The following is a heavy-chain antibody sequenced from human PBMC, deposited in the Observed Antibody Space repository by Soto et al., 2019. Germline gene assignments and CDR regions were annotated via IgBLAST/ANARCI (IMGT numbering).Heavy chain of an antibody. Sequence: SETLSLTCTVSGGSISSGGYYWSWIRQHPGKGLEWIGYIYYSGSTYYNPSLKSRVTISVDTSKNQFSLKLSSVTAADTAVYYCARALVSLGGLVWNGSYYYYYGMDVWGQGTTVTVSS. J-gene: IGHJ6*02. CDR2: IYYSGST. CDR3: ARALVSLGGLVWNGSYYYYYGMDV. D-gene: IGHD3-3*01. CDR1: GGSISSGGYY. V-gene: IGHV4-31*03.